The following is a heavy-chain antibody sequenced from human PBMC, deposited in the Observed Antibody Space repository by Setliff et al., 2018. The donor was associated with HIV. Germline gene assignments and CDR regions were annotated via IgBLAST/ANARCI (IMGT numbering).Heavy chain of an antibody. CDR1: GGSISSGIYY. Sequence: SETLSLTCTVSGGSISSGIYYWSWIRQPAGKGLEWIGRIYTSGSTKYNPSLESRVTISVDTSRNQFSLKLNSVTAADTAVYYCARGEQLVDNWFDPWGQGTLVTVSS. V-gene: IGHV4-61*02. CDR3: ARGEQLVDNWFDP. CDR2: IYTSGST. J-gene: IGHJ5*02. D-gene: IGHD6-13*01.